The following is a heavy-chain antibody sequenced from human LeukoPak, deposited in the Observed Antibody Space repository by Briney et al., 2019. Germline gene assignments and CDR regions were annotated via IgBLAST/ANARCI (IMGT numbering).Heavy chain of an antibody. CDR1: GFTFSTYG. CDR3: VRDSFYTGYDRGFGY. J-gene: IGHJ4*02. CDR2: ISRNGTRT. D-gene: IGHD5-12*01. Sequence: GGSLRLSCAASGFTFSTYGMHWVRQAPGKGLQYVSAISRNGTRTFYADSVKDRFTISRDKSTKTLYLQVGSLRVEDMGVYYCVRDSFYTGYDRGFGYWGQGTLVTVS. V-gene: IGHV3-64*02.